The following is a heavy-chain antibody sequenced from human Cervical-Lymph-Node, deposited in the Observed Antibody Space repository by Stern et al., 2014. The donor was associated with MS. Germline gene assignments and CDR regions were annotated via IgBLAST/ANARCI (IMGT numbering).Heavy chain of an antibody. CDR2: IYYSGRT. V-gene: IGHV4-59*01. J-gene: IGHJ5*02. CDR1: GGSISSYY. Sequence: QVQLQESGPGLVKPSETLSLTCTVSGGSISSYYWSWIRQPPGKGLEWIGYIYYSGRTNYKPSLKSRGTISVDTSKNQFSLKLSSVTAADTAVYYCARGAGWFDPWGQGTLVTVSS. CDR3: ARGAGWFDP.